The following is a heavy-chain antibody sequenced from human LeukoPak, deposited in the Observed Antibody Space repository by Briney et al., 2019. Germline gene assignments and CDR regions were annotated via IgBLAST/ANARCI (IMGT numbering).Heavy chain of an antibody. CDR1: GFTFSSYS. D-gene: IGHD3-10*01. J-gene: IGHJ4*02. Sequence: GGSLRLSCAASGFTFSSYSMNWVRQAPGKGLEWVSSISSSSSYIYYADSVKGRFTISRDNAKNSLYLQMNRLRAEDTAVYYCARDAMVRGVIPLDYWGQGTLVTVSS. CDR3: ARDAMVRGVIPLDY. CDR2: ISSSSSYI. V-gene: IGHV3-21*01.